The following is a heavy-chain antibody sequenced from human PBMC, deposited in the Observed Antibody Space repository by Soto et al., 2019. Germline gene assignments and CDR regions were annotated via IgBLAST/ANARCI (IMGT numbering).Heavy chain of an antibody. J-gene: IGHJ6*02. D-gene: IGHD2-21*02. Sequence: QITLKESGPTLVKPTQTLTLNCTFPGFSFSSIGEGVGWIRQPPGKALEWLALIYWDDDKRYSQSLKSRLTITKDTSKNQVVLTMTNMDPVDTATYYCVQSRCGGDCLQSYSSHSYYGLDVWGQGTTVTVSS. CDR2: IYWDDDK. CDR3: VQSRCGGDCLQSYSSHSYYGLDV. V-gene: IGHV2-5*02. CDR1: GFSFSSIGEG.